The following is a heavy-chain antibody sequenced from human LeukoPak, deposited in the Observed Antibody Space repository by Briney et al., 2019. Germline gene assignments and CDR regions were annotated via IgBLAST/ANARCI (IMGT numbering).Heavy chain of an antibody. D-gene: IGHD3-22*01. J-gene: IGHJ4*02. CDR3: AKQAYDSPRTDFDY. V-gene: IGHV3-23*01. CDR1: GLTFSRYA. Sequence: GGSLRLSCAASGLTFSRYAMSWVRQAPGKGLEWVSGVSTSGGSTYCADSVKGRFTISRDNSKNTLHLQMNSLRAEDTAIYYCAKQAYDSPRTDFDYWGQGTLVTVSS. CDR2: VSTSGGST.